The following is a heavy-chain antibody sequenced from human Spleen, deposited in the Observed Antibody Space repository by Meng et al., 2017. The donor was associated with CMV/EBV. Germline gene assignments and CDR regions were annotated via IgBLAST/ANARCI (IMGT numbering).Heavy chain of an antibody. D-gene: IGHD6-13*01. Sequence: GYTFTSDGISWVRQAPGQGLEWMGWISAYNGNTNYAQKLQGRVTMTTDTSTSTAYMELRSLRSDDTAVYYCARDYEYSSSWYYWFDPWGQGTLVTVSS. V-gene: IGHV1-18*01. J-gene: IGHJ5*02. CDR2: ISAYNGNT. CDR3: ARDYEYSSSWYYWFDP. CDR1: GYTFTSDG.